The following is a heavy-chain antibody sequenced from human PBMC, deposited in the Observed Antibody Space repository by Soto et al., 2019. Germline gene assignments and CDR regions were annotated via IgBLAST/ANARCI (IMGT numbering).Heavy chain of an antibody. Sequence: SETLSRTCSVSGGTITRGDHFWSWVRQSPGKGLEWLGYIYYSGSTYYNPSLKGRVMMTIDTSKHQFSLNLSSVTAADTAVFYCGRGQTAIDVWGQGTTVP. D-gene: IGHD5-18*01. J-gene: IGHJ6*02. V-gene: IGHV4-30-4*01. CDR2: IYYSGST. CDR3: GRGQTAIDV. CDR1: GGTITRGDHF.